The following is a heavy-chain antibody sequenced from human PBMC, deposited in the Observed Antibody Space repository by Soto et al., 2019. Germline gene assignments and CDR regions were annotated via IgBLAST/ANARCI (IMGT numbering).Heavy chain of an antibody. Sequence: PSETLSLTCAVYGGSFSGYYCSWIRQPPWKGLEWIGEINHSGITNYNPSLKSRVTISVDTSKNQFSLKLSSVTAADTAVYYCARGGYSFNWFDPWGQRTLVAVCS. CDR1: GGSFSGYY. CDR2: INHSGIT. V-gene: IGHV4-34*01. D-gene: IGHD5-18*01. CDR3: ARGGYSFNWFDP. J-gene: IGHJ5*02.